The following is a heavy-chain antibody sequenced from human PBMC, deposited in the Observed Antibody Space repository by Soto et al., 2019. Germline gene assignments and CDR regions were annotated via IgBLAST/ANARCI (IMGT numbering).Heavy chain of an antibody. CDR1: GGSISSGGYY. Sequence: PSETLSLTCTVSGGSISSGGYYWSWIRQHPGKGLEWIGCIYYSGSTYYNPSLKSRVTISVDTSKNQFSLKLSSVTAADTAVYYCAREVVVVVAATHYYYYGMDVWGQGTTVTVSS. V-gene: IGHV4-31*03. D-gene: IGHD2-15*01. CDR2: IYYSGST. J-gene: IGHJ6*02. CDR3: AREVVVVVAATHYYYYGMDV.